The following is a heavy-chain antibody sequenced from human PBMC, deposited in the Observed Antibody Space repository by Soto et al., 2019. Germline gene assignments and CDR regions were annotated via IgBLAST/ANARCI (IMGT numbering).Heavy chain of an antibody. J-gene: IGHJ3*02. D-gene: IGHD3-22*01. CDR2: INPNSGGT. CDR3: AVYDSSGPGAFDI. CDR1: GYTFTGHY. V-gene: IGHV1-2*04. Sequence: GASVKVSCKASGYTFTGHYMHWVRQAPGQGLEWMGWINPNSGGTNYAQKFQGWVTMTRDTSISTAYMELSRLRSDDTTVYYCAVYDSSGPGAFDIWGQGTMVTVSS.